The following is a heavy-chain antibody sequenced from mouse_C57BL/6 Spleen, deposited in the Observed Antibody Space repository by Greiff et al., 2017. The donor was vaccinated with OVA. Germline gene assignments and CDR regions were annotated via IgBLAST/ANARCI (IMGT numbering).Heavy chain of an antibody. CDR2: ISYDGSN. CDR3: ARDGYYNYYAMDY. J-gene: IGHJ4*01. V-gene: IGHV3-6*01. Sequence: EVQRVESGPGLVKPSQSLSLTCSVTGYSITSGYYWNWIRQFPGNKLEWMGYISYDGSNNYNPSLKNRISITRDTSKNQFFLKLNSVTTEDTATYYCARDGYYNYYAMDYWGQGTSVTVSS. CDR1: GYSITSGYY. D-gene: IGHD2-3*01.